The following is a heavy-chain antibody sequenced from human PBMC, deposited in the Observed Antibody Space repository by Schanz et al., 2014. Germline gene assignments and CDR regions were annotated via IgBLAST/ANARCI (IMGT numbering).Heavy chain of an antibody. CDR1: GGSVSSGGDY. J-gene: IGHJ3*02. CDR3: ARDRGHGDLPGDI. V-gene: IGHV4-31*03. CDR2: ISYSGST. D-gene: IGHD4-17*01. Sequence: QVQLQESGPGLVKPSQTLSLTCTVSGGSVSSGGDYWSWIRQHPGKGLEWIGFISYSGSTHYNPSLKSRVSISVDTSKNQLSLNLSSATAADTAVYYCARDRGHGDLPGDIWGQGTMVTVSS.